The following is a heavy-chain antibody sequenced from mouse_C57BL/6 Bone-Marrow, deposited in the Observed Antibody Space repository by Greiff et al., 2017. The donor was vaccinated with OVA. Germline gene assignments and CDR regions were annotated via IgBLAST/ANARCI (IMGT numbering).Heavy chain of an antibody. Sequence: QVQLQQSGPELVKPGASVKISCKASGYAFSSSWMNWVKQRPGKGLEWIGRIYPGDGDTNYNGKFKGKATLTADKSSSTAYMQLSSLTSEDSAVYFCAREKGITTVVDYWGQGTTLTVSS. J-gene: IGHJ2*01. CDR1: GYAFSSSW. D-gene: IGHD1-1*01. CDR3: AREKGITTVVDY. CDR2: IYPGDGDT. V-gene: IGHV1-82*01.